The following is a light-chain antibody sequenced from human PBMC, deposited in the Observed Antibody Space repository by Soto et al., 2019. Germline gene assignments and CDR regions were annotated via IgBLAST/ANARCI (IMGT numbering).Light chain of an antibody. Sequence: QSVLTQPPSVSGAPGQRVTISCTGSSSNIGAGYDVHWYQQLPGTAPKLLIYGNSNRPSGVPDRFSGSKSSTSASLAITGLRAEDEADYYCQSYDSSLSGSNVFGTGTKLTVL. CDR3: QSYDSSLSGSNV. CDR1: SSNIGAGYD. J-gene: IGLJ1*01. CDR2: GNS. V-gene: IGLV1-40*01.